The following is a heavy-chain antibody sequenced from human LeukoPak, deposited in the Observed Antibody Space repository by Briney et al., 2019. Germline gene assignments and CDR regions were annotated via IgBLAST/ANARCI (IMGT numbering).Heavy chain of an antibody. V-gene: IGHV4-38-2*01. CDR1: GYSISSGYY. D-gene: IGHD1-1*01. J-gene: IGHJ5*02. CDR2: IYHSGNT. CDR3: GRQLHGSFPTVVDP. Sequence: PSETLSLTCPVSGYSISSGYYWGWIRQPPWKGLEWIGSIYHSGNTYYNASLKSRVTISIDTSKNQFSLRPSSVTAADTAVYYCGRQLHGSFPTVVDPWGPGTLVTVSS.